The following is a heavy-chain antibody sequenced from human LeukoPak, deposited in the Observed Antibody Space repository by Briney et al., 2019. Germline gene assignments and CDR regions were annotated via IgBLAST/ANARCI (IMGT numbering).Heavy chain of an antibody. CDR1: GGSISSGGYS. V-gene: IGHV4-30-2*01. J-gene: IGHJ4*02. CDR2: IYHSGST. CDR3: ATLLRDNFDY. Sequence: SQTLSLTCAVSGGSISSGGYSWSWIRQPPGKGLEWIGYIYHSGSTYYNPSLKSRVTISVDRSKNQFSLKLSSVTAADMAVYYCATLLRDNFDYWGQGTLVTVSS. D-gene: IGHD3-22*01.